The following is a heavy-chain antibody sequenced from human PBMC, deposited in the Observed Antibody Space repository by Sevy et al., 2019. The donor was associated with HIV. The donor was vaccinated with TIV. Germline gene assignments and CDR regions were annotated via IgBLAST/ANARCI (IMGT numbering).Heavy chain of an antibody. V-gene: IGHV3-23*01. CDR1: GFTFSSYA. Sequence: GGSLRLSCAASGFTFSSYAMSWVRQAPGKGLEWVSAISGSGGSTYYADSVKGRFTISRDNSKNTLYLQMNSLRAEDTAVYYCAKDLEDGYNPYWFDYWGQGTLVTVSS. CDR3: AKDLEDGYNPYWFDY. J-gene: IGHJ4*02. CDR2: ISGSGGST. D-gene: IGHD2-8*02.